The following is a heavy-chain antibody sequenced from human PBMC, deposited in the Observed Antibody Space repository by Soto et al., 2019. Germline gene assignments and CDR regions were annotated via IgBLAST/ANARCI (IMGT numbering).Heavy chain of an antibody. V-gene: IGHV1-18*01. CDR3: ARDRQAGF. CDR2: ISTYNGNT. J-gene: IGHJ4*02. Sequence: QVQLAQSGAEVKKPGASVKVSCKASGYTFTNYDISWMRQAPGQGLEWMGWISTYNGNTNYGQKLQGRVTMTTDTTMTTAYMELRSLSSDDTAVYYCARDRQAGFWGQGTPVTVSS. CDR1: GYTFTNYD. D-gene: IGHD6-6*01.